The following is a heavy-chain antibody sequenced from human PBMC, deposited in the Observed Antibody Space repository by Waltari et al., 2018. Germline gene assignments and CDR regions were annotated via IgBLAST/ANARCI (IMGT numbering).Heavy chain of an antibody. Sequence: QVQLVQSWAEAKKPGASVKVPCKASGYTFTGSYMPWVRQAPGQGLEWMGRINPNSGGTNYAQKFQGRVTMTRDTSISTAYMELSRLRSDDTAVYYCARDEYDFWMFDYWGQGTLVTVSS. CDR2: INPNSGGT. J-gene: IGHJ4*02. V-gene: IGHV1-2*06. CDR1: GYTFTGSY. D-gene: IGHD3-3*01. CDR3: ARDEYDFWMFDY.